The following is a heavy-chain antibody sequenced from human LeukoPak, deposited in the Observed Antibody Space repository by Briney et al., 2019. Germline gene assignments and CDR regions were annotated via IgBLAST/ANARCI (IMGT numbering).Heavy chain of an antibody. D-gene: IGHD2-15*01. CDR2: SSSSSSTI. CDR3: ARRYCSGGSCYSFDY. V-gene: IGHV3-48*03. J-gene: IGHJ4*02. Sequence: GGSLRLSSAASGFTFSRYEMKWVRQTPGQELERVSYSSSSSSTIYYADSVKGRFTISRDNAKNSLYLQMNSLRAEDTAVYYCARRYCSGGSCYSFDYGGQGTLVTVSS. CDR1: GFTFSRYE.